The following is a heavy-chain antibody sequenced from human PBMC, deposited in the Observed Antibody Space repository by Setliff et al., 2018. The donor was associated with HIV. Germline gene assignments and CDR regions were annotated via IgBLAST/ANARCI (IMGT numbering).Heavy chain of an antibody. Sequence: ASVKVSCKASGGTLNTFALSWVRQTPGQGLEWMGGVIPIFGAANYAQKFQARVTITTDESKNTAYMELTSLRSDDSAVYFCARGLRARPRLRGFYHYGMDVWGQGTTVTVSS. J-gene: IGHJ6*02. CDR2: VIPIFGAA. V-gene: IGHV1-69*05. CDR1: GGTLNTFA. D-gene: IGHD2-21*02. CDR3: ARGLRARPRLRGFYHYGMDV.